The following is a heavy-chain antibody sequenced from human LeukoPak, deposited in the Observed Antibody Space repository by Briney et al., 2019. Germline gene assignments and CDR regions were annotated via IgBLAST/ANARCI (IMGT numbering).Heavy chain of an antibody. J-gene: IGHJ3*02. D-gene: IGHD2-15*01. V-gene: IGHV3-53*01. CDR2: IYSGGSK. CDR3: AREGVAAKDAFDI. Sequence: SGGSLRLSCAASGFTVSSNYMSWLRQAPGKGLEWVSVIYSGGSKDYADSVKGRFTISRDNSKNTLYLQMNSLRAEDTAVYYCAREGVAAKDAFDIWGRGTMVTVSS. CDR1: GFTVSSNY.